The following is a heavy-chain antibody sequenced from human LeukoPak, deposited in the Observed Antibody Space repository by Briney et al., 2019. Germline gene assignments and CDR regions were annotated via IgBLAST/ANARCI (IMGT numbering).Heavy chain of an antibody. CDR2: INHSGST. Sequence: SETLSLTCTVSGGSISSSSYFWGWIRQPPGKGLEWIGEINHSGSTNYNPSLKSRVTISVDTSKNQFSLKLSSVTAADTAVYYCARGHIEILRYFDWLPKPYYFDYWGQGTLVTVSS. CDR3: ARGHIEILRYFDWLPKPYYFDY. V-gene: IGHV4-39*07. CDR1: GGSISSSSYF. D-gene: IGHD3-9*01. J-gene: IGHJ4*02.